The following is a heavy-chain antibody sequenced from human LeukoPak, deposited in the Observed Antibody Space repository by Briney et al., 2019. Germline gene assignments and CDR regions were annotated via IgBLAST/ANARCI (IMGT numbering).Heavy chain of an antibody. V-gene: IGHV3-23*01. CDR2: ISGSGGST. J-gene: IGHJ4*02. CDR3: AKGTMIDYYFDY. Sequence: GGSLRLSCAASGLTFSSYAMSWVRQAPGKGLEWVSAISGSGGSTYYADSVKGRFTISRDNSKNTLYLQMNSLRAEDTAVYYCAKGTMIDYYFDYWGQGTLVTVSS. D-gene: IGHD3-22*01. CDR1: GLTFSSYA.